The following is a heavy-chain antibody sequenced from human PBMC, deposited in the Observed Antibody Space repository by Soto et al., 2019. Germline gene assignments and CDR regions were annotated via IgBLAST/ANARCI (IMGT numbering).Heavy chain of an antibody. J-gene: IGHJ4*02. CDR1: GFTFSNAW. CDR2: IKSKTDGGTT. D-gene: IGHD3-3*01. Sequence: GGSLRLSCAASGFTFSNAWMNWVRQAPGKGLEWVGRIKSKTDGGTTDYAAPVKGRFTISRDDSKNTLYLQMNSLKTEDTAVYYCTTTMGDFWSGYYRSPTHRNYWGQGTLVTVSS. CDR3: TTTMGDFWSGYYRSPTHRNY. V-gene: IGHV3-15*07.